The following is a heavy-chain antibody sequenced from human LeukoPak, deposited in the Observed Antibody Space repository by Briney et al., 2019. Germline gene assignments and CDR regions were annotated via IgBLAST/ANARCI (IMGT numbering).Heavy chain of an antibody. V-gene: IGHV3-21*01. Sequence: GGPLRLSCAASGFTFSIYSMNWVRQAPGKGREWVSSISSSSTYIYYADSVKGRFTISRDNANNSLYLQMNSMRAEDTAVYCCARDLNLRGYCSGGSCYSMFAYWGQGTLVTVSS. CDR1: GFTFSIYS. CDR2: ISSSSTYI. CDR3: ARDLNLRGYCSGGSCYSMFAY. D-gene: IGHD2-15*01. J-gene: IGHJ4*02.